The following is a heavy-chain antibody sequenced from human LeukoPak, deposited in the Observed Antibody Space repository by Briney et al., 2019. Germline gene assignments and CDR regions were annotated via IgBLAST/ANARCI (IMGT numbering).Heavy chain of an antibody. Sequence: GGSLRLSCAASGFTFDDYAMHWVRQAPGKGLEWVSLISWDGGSTYYADSVKGRFTIYRDNSKISLYMHMNSLGAEDMDVYSCAKALGLSLFDYWGQGTLVTVSS. CDR3: AKALGLSLFDY. CDR2: ISWDGGST. V-gene: IGHV3-43D*03. CDR1: GFTFDDYA. J-gene: IGHJ4*02. D-gene: IGHD3-16*01.